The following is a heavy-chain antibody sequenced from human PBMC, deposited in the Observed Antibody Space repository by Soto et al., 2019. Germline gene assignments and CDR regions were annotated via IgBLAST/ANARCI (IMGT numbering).Heavy chain of an antibody. Sequence: GGSLRLSCAASGFTFSSYAMHWVRQAPGKGLEWVAVISYDGSNKYYADSVKGRFTISRDNSKNTLYLQMNSLRAEDTAVYYCARDSSYYGDYLAATHFDYWGQGTLVTVSS. CDR3: ARDSSYYGDYLAATHFDY. J-gene: IGHJ4*02. CDR2: ISYDGSNK. D-gene: IGHD4-17*01. V-gene: IGHV3-30-3*01. CDR1: GFTFSSYA.